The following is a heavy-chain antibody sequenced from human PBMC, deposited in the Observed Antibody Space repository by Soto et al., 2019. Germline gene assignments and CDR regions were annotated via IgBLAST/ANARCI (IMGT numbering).Heavy chain of an antibody. CDR1: GFTFDDYG. J-gene: IGHJ2*01. CDR3: AREIGSLQEGWYFYL. Sequence: GGSLRLSCAASGFTFDDYGMSWVRQAPGKGLEWVSGINWNGGSTGYADSVKGRFTISRDNAKNSLYLQMNSLRAEDTALYHCAREIGSLQEGWYFYLWCRGTLVTVSS. V-gene: IGHV3-20*01. CDR2: INWNGGST. D-gene: IGHD2-21*01.